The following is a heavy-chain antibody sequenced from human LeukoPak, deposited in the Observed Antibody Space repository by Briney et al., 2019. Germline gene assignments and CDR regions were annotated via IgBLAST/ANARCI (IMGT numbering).Heavy chain of an antibody. CDR1: GFTFSSYS. D-gene: IGHD2-15*01. CDR2: ISSSSSYI. Sequence: PGGSLRLSCAASGFTFSSYSMNWVRQAPGKGLEWVSSISSSSSYIYYADSVKGRFTISRDNAKNSLYLQMNSLRAEDTAVYYCARDVYCSGGSCYPPLFDYWGQGTLVTVSP. CDR3: ARDVYCSGGSCYPPLFDY. V-gene: IGHV3-21*01. J-gene: IGHJ4*02.